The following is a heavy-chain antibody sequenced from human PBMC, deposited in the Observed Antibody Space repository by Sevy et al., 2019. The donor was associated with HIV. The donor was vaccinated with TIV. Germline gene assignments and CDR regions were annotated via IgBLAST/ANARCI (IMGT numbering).Heavy chain of an antibody. D-gene: IGHD3-3*01. CDR1: GFTFSSYW. Sequence: GGSLRLSCAASGFTFSSYWMSWVRQAPGKGLEWVANIKQDGSEKYYVDSVKGRFTISRGNAKKSLYLQMNSLEAEDTAVYYCARERWDFWSGYWRDAFDIWGQGTMVTVSS. V-gene: IGHV3-7*01. CDR2: IKQDGSEK. CDR3: ARERWDFWSGYWRDAFDI. J-gene: IGHJ3*02.